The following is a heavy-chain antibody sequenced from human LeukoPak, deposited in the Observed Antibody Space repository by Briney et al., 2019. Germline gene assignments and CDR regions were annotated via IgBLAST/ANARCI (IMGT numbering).Heavy chain of an antibody. CDR1: GYTFTGYY. CDR2: INPSGSST. Sequence: GASVKVSCKAFGYTFTGYYLHWVRQAPGQGLEWMGLINPSGSSTSYAQKFQGRLSLTGDMSASTDYMELSSLRSEDTAVYYCARDNSVGDTAWWFDPWGRGTLVTVSS. J-gene: IGHJ5*02. D-gene: IGHD1-26*01. CDR3: ARDNSVGDTAWWFDP. V-gene: IGHV1-46*01.